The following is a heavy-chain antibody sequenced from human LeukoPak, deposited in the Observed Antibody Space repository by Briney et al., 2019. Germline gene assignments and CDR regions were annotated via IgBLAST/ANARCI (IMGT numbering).Heavy chain of an antibody. V-gene: IGHV3-30*15. CDR1: GFTFSIYA. CDR2: ITHDGGNR. Sequence: PGTAVRLSWAASGFTFSIYAMDWVRQAPGKGLDGVAVITHDGGNRYYADSGKGRFTICSDNSNSKLYLHTSSLRAEDTAVYSCATDKSYSDSRSDQGFDYRGQGPLVTVSS. CDR3: ATDKSYSDSRSDQGFDY. J-gene: IGHJ4*02. D-gene: IGHD3-10*01.